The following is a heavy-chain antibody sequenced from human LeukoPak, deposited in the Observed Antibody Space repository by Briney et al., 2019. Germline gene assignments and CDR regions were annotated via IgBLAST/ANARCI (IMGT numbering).Heavy chain of an antibody. CDR1: GYILSELS. CDR3: ATELRSGYFDY. CDR2: FDPEDDER. D-gene: IGHD3-22*01. V-gene: IGHV1-24*01. Sequence: GAPVKACDTLSGYILSELSMHGVRQSPGKGLEWMGGFDPEDDERIYAQKFQGRVTMTEDTSTDTAYMELSSLRSEDTAVYYCATELRSGYFDYWG. J-gene: IGHJ5*01.